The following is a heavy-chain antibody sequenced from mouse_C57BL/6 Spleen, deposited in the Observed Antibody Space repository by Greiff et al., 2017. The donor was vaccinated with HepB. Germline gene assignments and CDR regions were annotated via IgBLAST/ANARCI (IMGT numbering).Heavy chain of an antibody. CDR1: GYAFSSSW. Sequence: VQLQQSGPELVKPGASVKISCKASGYAFSSSWMNWVKQRPGKGLEWIGRIYPGDGDTNYNGKFKGKATLTADKSSSTAYMQLSSLTSEDSAVYCCASSSRRYYFDYWGQGTTLTVSS. CDR3: ASSSRRYYFDY. V-gene: IGHV1-82*01. J-gene: IGHJ2*01. D-gene: IGHD1-1*01. CDR2: IYPGDGDT.